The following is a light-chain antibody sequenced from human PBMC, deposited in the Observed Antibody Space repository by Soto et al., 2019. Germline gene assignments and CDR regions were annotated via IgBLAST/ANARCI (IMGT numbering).Light chain of an antibody. V-gene: IGLV2-23*01. CDR2: EGS. J-gene: IGLJ2*01. Sequence: QSAVTQPASVSGSPGQSITISCTGTSSDVGSYNLVSWYQQYPDKAPKLIIYEGSKRPSGVSNRFSGSKSGNTASLTISGLQAEDEADYYCCSFALGSTLIFGGGTKLTVL. CDR1: SSDVGSYNL. CDR3: CSFALGSTLI.